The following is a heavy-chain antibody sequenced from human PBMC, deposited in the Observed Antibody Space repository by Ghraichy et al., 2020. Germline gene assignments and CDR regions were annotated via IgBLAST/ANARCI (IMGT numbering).Heavy chain of an antibody. J-gene: IGHJ4*02. CDR2: ITVSGATT. CDR3: AKPSSSCFDY. D-gene: IGHD6-13*01. V-gene: IGHV3-23*01. CDR1: GFSFSSHA. Sequence: GGSLRLSCAASGFSFSSHAMSWVRQAPGKGLEWVSGITVSGATTHYADSVKGRFTISRDDSKNTVYLQMNSLRADNTAVYFCAKPSSSCFDYWGQGTLVTVSS.